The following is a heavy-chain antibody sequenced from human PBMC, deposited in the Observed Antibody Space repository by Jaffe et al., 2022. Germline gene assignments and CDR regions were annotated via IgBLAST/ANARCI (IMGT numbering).Heavy chain of an antibody. Sequence: EVQLLESGGGLVQPGGSLRLSCAASGFTFSSYAMSWVRQAPGKGLEWVSAISGSGGSTYYADSVKGRFTISRDNSKNTLYLQMNSLRAEDTAVYYCAKENGMVQGVIMAWGADYWGQGTLVTVSS. CDR2: ISGSGGST. J-gene: IGHJ4*02. CDR3: AKENGMVQGVIMAWGADY. D-gene: IGHD3-10*01. V-gene: IGHV3-23*01. CDR1: GFTFSSYA.